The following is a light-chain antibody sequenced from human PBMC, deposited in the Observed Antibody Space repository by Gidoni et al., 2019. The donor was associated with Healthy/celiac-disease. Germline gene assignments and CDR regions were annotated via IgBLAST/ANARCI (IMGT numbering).Light chain of an antibody. CDR1: QGISSY. CDR2: AAS. V-gene: IGKV1-8*01. Sequence: AIRMTQSPSSFSASTGDRVTITCRASQGISSYLAWYQQKPGKAPKLLIYAASTLQSGVPSRFSGSGSGTDFTLTISCLQSEDFATYYCQQYSGAPLTFGGXTKVEIK. CDR3: QQYSGAPLT. J-gene: IGKJ4*01.